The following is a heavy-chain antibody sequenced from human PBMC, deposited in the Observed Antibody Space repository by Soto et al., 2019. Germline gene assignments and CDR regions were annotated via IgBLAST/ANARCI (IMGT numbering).Heavy chain of an antibody. Sequence: QVTLKESGPVLVKPTETLTLTCTVSGFSLSNARIGVSWIRQPPGKALEWLAHIFSNDEKSYSTSLKSRLTISKDTFKSQVVLTMTNMDSVDTGTYYLARLYNSSWSRRFHPWGQGPLVTVSS. CDR1: GFSLSNARIG. J-gene: IGHJ5*02. V-gene: IGHV2-26*01. D-gene: IGHD6-13*01. CDR2: IFSNDEK. CDR3: ARLYNSSWSRRFHP.